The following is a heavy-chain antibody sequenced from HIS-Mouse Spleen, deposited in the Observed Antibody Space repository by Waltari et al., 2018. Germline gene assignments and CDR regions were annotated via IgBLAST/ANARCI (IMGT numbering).Heavy chain of an antibody. J-gene: IGHJ6*02. CDR2: IYHSGST. V-gene: IGHV4-38-2*02. Sequence: QVQLQESGPGLVKPSETLSLTCTVSGYSISSGYYWGWIRQPPGKGLEWMGSIYHSGSTNDDPARKSRVTISVDTSKNQFSLKLGSVTAADTAVYYCARGESGSYYYYYYYGMDVWGQGTTVTVSS. D-gene: IGHD1-26*01. CDR3: ARGESGSYYYYYYYGMDV. CDR1: GYSISSGYY.